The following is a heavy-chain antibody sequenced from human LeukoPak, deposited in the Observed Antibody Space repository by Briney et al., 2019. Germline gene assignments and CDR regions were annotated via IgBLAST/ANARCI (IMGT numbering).Heavy chain of an antibody. CDR1: GFTFSDSH. CDR2: ISNSGSSI. Sequence: PGGSLRLSCAVSGFTFSDSHMTWIRQAPGKGLEWVSYISNSGSSISYADSVKGRFTTSRDNFKNTLYLQMNSLRAEDTAVYYCAKWRRGGWSLDYWGQGTLVTVSS. CDR3: AKWRRGGWSLDY. D-gene: IGHD6-19*01. V-gene: IGHV3-11*01. J-gene: IGHJ4*02.